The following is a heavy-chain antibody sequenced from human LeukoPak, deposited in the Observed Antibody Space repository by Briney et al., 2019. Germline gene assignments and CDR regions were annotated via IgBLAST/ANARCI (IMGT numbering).Heavy chain of an antibody. CDR1: GYIITSYW. D-gene: IGHD3-10*01. Sequence: GGSLKISCKGYGYIITSYWIIWVRQMPGKGLEWMGRIDPSDSYTNYSPSLQGHVTISADKSISAAYLQWSNLKASDTAMYYCARARGDHYSFDYWGQGTLVTGSS. CDR3: ARARGDHYSFDY. CDR2: IDPSDSYT. J-gene: IGHJ4*02. V-gene: IGHV5-10-1*01.